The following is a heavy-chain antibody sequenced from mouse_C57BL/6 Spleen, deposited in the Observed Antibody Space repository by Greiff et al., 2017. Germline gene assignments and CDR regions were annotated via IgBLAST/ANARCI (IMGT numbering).Heavy chain of an antibody. J-gene: IGHJ3*01. CDR1: GYTFTDYY. Sequence: QVHVKQSGPELVKPGASVKISCKASGYTFTDYYINWVKQRPGQGLEWIGWIFPGSGSTYYNEKFKGKATLTVDKSSSTAYMLLSSLTSEDSAVYFCARGGKNGPWFAYWGQGTLVTVSA. D-gene: IGHD1-1*01. CDR3: ARGGKNGPWFAY. CDR2: IFPGSGST. V-gene: IGHV1-75*01.